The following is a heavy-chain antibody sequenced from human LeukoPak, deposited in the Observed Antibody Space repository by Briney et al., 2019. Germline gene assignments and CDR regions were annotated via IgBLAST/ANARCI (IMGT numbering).Heavy chain of an antibody. CDR3: ARWVGCCSGGSCYRDKYYFDY. D-gene: IGHD2-15*01. CDR2: IYYSGST. CDR1: GGSISSSSYY. V-gene: IGHV4-39*01. Sequence: PSETLSLTCTVSGGSISSSSYYWGWIRQPPGRGLEWIGSIYYSGSTYYNPSLKSRVTISVDTSKNQFSLKLSSVTAADTAVYYCARWVGCCSGGSCYRDKYYFDYWGQGTLVTVSS. J-gene: IGHJ4*02.